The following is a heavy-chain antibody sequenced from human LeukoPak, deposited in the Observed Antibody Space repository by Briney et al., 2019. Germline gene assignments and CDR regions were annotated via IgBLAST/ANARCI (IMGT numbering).Heavy chain of an antibody. CDR1: GFTFSSYS. CDR2: ISSSSSYI. CDR3: AREDRGDAFDI. Sequence: GGSLRLSCAASGFTFSSYSMNWVRQAPGKGLEWVSSISSSSSYIYYADSVKGRFTISRDNAKNSLYLQMNSLRAEDTAVYYCAREDRGDAFDIWGQGTMVTVSS. D-gene: IGHD3-16*01. V-gene: IGHV3-21*01. J-gene: IGHJ3*02.